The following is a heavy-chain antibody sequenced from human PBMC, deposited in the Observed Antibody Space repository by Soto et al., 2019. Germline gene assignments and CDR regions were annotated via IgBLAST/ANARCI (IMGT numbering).Heavy chain of an antibody. CDR2: IYHSGST. CDR1: GGSISSSGYS. Sequence: SDTLSLTCTVSGGSISSSGYSWSWIRQPPGKGLEWIGYIYHSGSTYYNPSLKSRVTISVDRSKNQFSLKLSSVTAAVTAVYSCASFPAPWGEGTLVSVSS. CDR3: ASFPAP. V-gene: IGHV4-30-2*01. J-gene: IGHJ4*02.